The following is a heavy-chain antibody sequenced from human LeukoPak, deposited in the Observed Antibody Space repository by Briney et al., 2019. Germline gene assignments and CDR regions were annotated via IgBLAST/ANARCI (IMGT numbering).Heavy chain of an antibody. D-gene: IGHD3-3*01. CDR2: IYHSGST. CDR1: GYSISSGYY. CDR3: ARERRFLEWLFRRPAAFDI. Sequence: SETLSLTCTVSGYSISSGYYCGWIRQPPGKGLEWIGSIYHSGSTYYNPSLKSRVTISVDTSKNQFSLKLSSVTAADTAVYYCARERRFLEWLFRRPAAFDIWGQGTMVTVSS. V-gene: IGHV4-38-2*02. J-gene: IGHJ3*02.